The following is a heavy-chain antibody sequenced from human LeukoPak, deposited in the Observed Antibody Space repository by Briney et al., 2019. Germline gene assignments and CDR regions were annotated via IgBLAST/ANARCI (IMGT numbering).Heavy chain of an antibody. V-gene: IGHV1-69*13. CDR2: IIPIFGTA. D-gene: IGHD2-2*01. CDR3: ARVRAGGVVVPAAPFDY. CDR1: GGTFSSYA. Sequence: ASVTVSCKASGGTFSSYAISWVRQAPGQGLEWMGGIIPIFGTANYAQKFQGRVTITADESTSTAYMELSSLRSEDTAVYYCARVRAGGVVVPAAPFDYWGQGTLVTVSS. J-gene: IGHJ4*02.